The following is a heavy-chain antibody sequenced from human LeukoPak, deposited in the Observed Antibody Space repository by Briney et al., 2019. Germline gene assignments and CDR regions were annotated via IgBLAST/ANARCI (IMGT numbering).Heavy chain of an antibody. V-gene: IGHV3-21*01. D-gene: IGHD4-17*01. CDR2: ISSSSSYI. CDR1: GFTFSSYS. CDR3: VKGPLSYYGDNAWFGP. J-gene: IGHJ5*02. Sequence: PGGSLRLSCAASGFTFSSYSMNRVRQAPGKGLEWVSSISSSSSYIYYADSVKGRFTISRDNAKNSLYLQMNSLRAEDTAVYYCVKGPLSYYGDNAWFGPWGQGTLVTVSS.